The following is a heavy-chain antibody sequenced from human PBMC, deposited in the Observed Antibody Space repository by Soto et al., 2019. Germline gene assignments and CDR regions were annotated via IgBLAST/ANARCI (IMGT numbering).Heavy chain of an antibody. Sequence: SVKVSCKASGGTFSSYAISWVRQAPGQGLEWMGGIIPIFGTANYAQKFQGRVTITADESTSTAYMELSSLRSEDTAVYYCARYGSEATIFGVVISYGMDVWGQGTTVTVSS. J-gene: IGHJ6*02. D-gene: IGHD3-3*01. CDR1: GGTFSSYA. CDR2: IIPIFGTA. CDR3: ARYGSEATIFGVVISYGMDV. V-gene: IGHV1-69*13.